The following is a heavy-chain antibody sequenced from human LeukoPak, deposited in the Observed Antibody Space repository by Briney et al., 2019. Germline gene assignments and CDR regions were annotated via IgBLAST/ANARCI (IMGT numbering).Heavy chain of an antibody. J-gene: IGHJ4*02. Sequence: GGSLRLSCAASGFTFSSYWMSWVRQAPGKGLEWAANIKQDGSEKYYVDSVKGRFTISRDNAKNSLYLQMNSLRAEDTAVYYCARGRSSGYFGYWGQGTLITVSS. CDR3: ARGRSSGYFGY. V-gene: IGHV3-7*01. CDR2: IKQDGSEK. CDR1: GFTFSSYW. D-gene: IGHD3-22*01.